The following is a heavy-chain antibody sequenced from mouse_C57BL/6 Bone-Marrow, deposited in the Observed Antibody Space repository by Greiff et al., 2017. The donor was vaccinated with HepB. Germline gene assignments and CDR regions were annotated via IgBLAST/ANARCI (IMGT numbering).Heavy chain of an antibody. J-gene: IGHJ4*01. CDR3: TTAGYDGYYYAMDY. CDR1: GFNIKDDY. V-gene: IGHV14-4*01. Sequence: VQLKQSGAELVRPGASVKLSCTASGFNIKDDYMHWVKQRPEQGLEWIGWIDPENGDTEYASKFQGKATITADTSSNTAYLQLSSLTSEDTAVYYCTTAGYDGYYYAMDYWGQGTSVTVSS. D-gene: IGHD2-2*01. CDR2: IDPENGDT.